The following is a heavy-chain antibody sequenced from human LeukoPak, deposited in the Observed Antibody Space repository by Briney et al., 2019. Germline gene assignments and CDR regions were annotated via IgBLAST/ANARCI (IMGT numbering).Heavy chain of an antibody. V-gene: IGHV1-18*01. CDR1: GYTFTSYG. J-gene: IGHJ3*02. CDR3: ARVDLGADAFDI. Sequence: ASVKVSCKASGYTFTSYGISWVRQAPGQGLEWMGWISAYNGNTNYAQKLQGRVTMTTDTSTSTAYMELRSLRSDDTAMYYCARVDLGADAFDIWGQGTMVTVSS. CDR2: ISAYNGNT.